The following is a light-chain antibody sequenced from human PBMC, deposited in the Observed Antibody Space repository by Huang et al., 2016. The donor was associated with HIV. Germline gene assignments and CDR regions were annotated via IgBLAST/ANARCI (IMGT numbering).Light chain of an antibody. V-gene: IGKV1-39*01. Sequence: EIQLTQSPSSLSASVGDGITITCRASENIVYSLSWFRQRPGRAPEALIYAASRLHARVPSKVSATGSGANFTLSIDGLGPEDFATYYCQQSRSLPRTYGGGTKVDI. CDR1: ENIVYS. J-gene: IGKJ4*01. CDR3: QQSRSLPRT. CDR2: AAS.